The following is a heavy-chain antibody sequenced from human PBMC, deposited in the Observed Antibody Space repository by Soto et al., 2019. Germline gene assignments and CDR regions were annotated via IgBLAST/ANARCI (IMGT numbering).Heavy chain of an antibody. D-gene: IGHD1-26*01. V-gene: IGHV3-74*01. Sequence: EVQLVESGGGVVQPGVSLRLSCTASGFTCNTHWMHWVRQAPGKGLVWVARIYFDGITTHYADSVSGRLTVSRDNATNTVYLHVNTLRDEDTAVYYCARGGAMGVDYWGQGTLVTVSA. J-gene: IGHJ4*02. CDR3: ARGGAMGVDY. CDR1: GFTCNTHW. CDR2: IYFDGITT.